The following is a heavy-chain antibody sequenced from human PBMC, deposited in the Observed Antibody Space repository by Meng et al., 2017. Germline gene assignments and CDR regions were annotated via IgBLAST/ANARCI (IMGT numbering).Heavy chain of an antibody. CDR1: GGSFNEYF. CDR3: AGGGVVAWEVLQY. CDR2: IRQSGTT. J-gene: IGHJ4*02. D-gene: IGHD1-26*01. V-gene: IGHV4-34*01. Sequence: SETLSLTCAVYGGSFNEYFRSWIRQSPGKGLEWIGEIRQSGTTNYNASLRSRATISIDTSKNHFSLKLTSVTAADTAVYYCAGGGVVAWEVLQYLGQGTLVTVSS.